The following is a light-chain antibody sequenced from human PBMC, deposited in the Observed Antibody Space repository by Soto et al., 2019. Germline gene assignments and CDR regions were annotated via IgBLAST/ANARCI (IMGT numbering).Light chain of an antibody. CDR2: GAS. J-gene: IGKJ2*01. CDR1: QSVSSSY. CDR3: QQYGSSPYT. V-gene: IGKV3-20*01. Sequence: EIVLTQSPGTLSLSPGERATLSCRASQSVSSSYLAWYQQKPGQAPRLLIYGASSRATGIPDRFSGSGSGTDLTLTISRLEPEDFAVYYCQQYGSSPYTFGLGTKLEIK.